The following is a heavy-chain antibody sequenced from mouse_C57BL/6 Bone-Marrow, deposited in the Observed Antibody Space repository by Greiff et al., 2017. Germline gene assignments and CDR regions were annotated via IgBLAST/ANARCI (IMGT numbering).Heavy chain of an antibody. CDR1: GFTFSSYG. V-gene: IGHV5-6*01. Sequence: EVMLVESGGDLVKPGGSLKLSCAASGFTFSSYGMSWVRQTPDKRLEWVATISSGGSYTYYPDSVKGRFTISRDNAKNTLYLQMSSLKSEDTAMYYCAAQALFLYAMDYWGQGTSVTVSS. CDR3: AAQALFLYAMDY. D-gene: IGHD3-2*02. CDR2: ISSGGSYT. J-gene: IGHJ4*01.